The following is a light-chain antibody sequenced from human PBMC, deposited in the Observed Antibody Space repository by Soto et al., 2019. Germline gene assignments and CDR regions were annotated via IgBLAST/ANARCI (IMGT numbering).Light chain of an antibody. V-gene: IGLV2-14*03. CDR1: SSDIGGYEY. CDR2: DVS. Sequence: QSVLTQPASVSGSPGQSITISCTGTSSDIGGYEYVSWYQQQPGKAPKRIIYDVSDRPSGVSNRFSGSKSGNTASLAISGLQAEDEADYYCSSYTSSNPLGVFGTGTKLTVL. CDR3: SSYTSSNPLGV. J-gene: IGLJ1*01.